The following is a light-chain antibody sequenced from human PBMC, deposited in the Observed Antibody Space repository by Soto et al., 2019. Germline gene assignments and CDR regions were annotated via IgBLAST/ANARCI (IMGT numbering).Light chain of an antibody. V-gene: IGKV3-15*01. Sequence: EIVLTQSPATLSVSPGNRATLSCRASQSANSDLAWYQQKPGQAPRLLIYGASTRATGTPTRFSGSGSGTEFTLTISSLQSEDFAVYFCQQYNNWPPYTFGQGTKVDIK. J-gene: IGKJ2*01. CDR3: QQYNNWPPYT. CDR2: GAS. CDR1: QSANSD.